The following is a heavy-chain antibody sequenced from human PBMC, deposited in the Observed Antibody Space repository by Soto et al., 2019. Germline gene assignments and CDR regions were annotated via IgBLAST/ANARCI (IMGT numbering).Heavy chain of an antibody. D-gene: IGHD4-17*01. CDR2: IYYSGST. V-gene: IGHV4-31*03. CDR3: ARGDYPVAYYFDY. CDR1: GGSISIGGYY. Sequence: PSETLSLTCTVSGGSISIGGYYWSWILQHPGKGLEWIGYIYYSGSTYYNPSLKSRVTISVDTSKNQFSLKLSSVTAADTAVYYCARGDYPVAYYFDYWGQGTLVTVSS. J-gene: IGHJ4*02.